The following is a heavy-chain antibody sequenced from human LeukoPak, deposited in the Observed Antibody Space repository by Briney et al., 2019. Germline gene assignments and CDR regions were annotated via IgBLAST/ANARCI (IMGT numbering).Heavy chain of an antibody. CDR3: AKDIKSQQWPNYFDY. D-gene: IGHD6-19*01. Sequence: TGGSLRLSCAASGFTFSSYGMHWVRQAPGKGLEWVAVISYDGSNTYYADSVKGRFTISRDNSKNTLYLQMNSLRAEDTAVYYCAKDIKSQQWPNYFDYWGQGTLVTASS. CDR1: GFTFSSYG. J-gene: IGHJ4*02. V-gene: IGHV3-30*18. CDR2: ISYDGSNT.